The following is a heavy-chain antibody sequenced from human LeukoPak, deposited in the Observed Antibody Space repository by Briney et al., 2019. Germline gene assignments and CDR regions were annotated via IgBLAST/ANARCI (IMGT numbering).Heavy chain of an antibody. V-gene: IGHV4-34*01. Sequence: PSETLSLTCAVYGGSFSAYYWSWIRQPPGKGLEWIGNIYYSGSTYYNPSLKSRVTISVDTSKNQFSLKLSSVTAADTALYYCARHVAQQQPPGGYWGQGTLVTVSS. CDR2: IYYSGST. CDR3: ARHVAQQQPPGGY. D-gene: IGHD6-13*01. J-gene: IGHJ4*02. CDR1: GGSFSAYY.